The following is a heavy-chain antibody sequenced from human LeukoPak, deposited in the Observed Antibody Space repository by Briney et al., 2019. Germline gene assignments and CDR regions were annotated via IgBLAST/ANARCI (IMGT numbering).Heavy chain of an antibody. V-gene: IGHV3-23*01. CDR3: AKDKGSWDAFDI. CDR2: ISSTGGST. J-gene: IGHJ3*02. CDR1: GFTFSSYA. D-gene: IGHD3-10*01. Sequence: PGGSLRLSCAASGFTFSSYAMGWVSQAPGKGLEWVSAISSTGGSTYYADSVKGRFTVSRDDAKNTVYLQMNSLTAEDTAVYYCAKDKGSWDAFDIWGHGTMVTVSS.